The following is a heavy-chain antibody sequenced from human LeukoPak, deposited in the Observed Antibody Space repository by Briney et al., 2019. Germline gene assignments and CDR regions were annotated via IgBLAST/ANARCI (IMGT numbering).Heavy chain of an antibody. CDR3: AREGLMTIKAFDI. D-gene: IGHD4/OR15-4a*01. CDR2: ISYSGNT. J-gene: IGHJ3*02. Sequence: SETLSLTCSVSGDSITNYYRSWVRQPPGKGLEWIGYISYSGNTSYNPSLKGRVTISIDTSKNQFSLKLSSVTAADTAVYYCAREGLMTIKAFDIWGQGTMVTVSS. V-gene: IGHV4-59*01. CDR1: GDSITNYY.